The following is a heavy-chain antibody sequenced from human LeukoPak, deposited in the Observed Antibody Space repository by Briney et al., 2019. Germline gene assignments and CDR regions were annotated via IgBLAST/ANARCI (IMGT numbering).Heavy chain of an antibody. Sequence: ASVKVSCKASGYTFTSYDINWVRQATGQGLEWMGWMNPNSGNTGYAQKFQGRVTMTRNTSISSAYMELSSLRSEGTAVYYCARVFSPGQWLVPRVYYYYGMDVWGQGTTVTVSS. CDR1: GYTFTSYD. V-gene: IGHV1-8*01. CDR3: ARVFSPGQWLVPRVYYYYGMDV. D-gene: IGHD6-19*01. J-gene: IGHJ6*02. CDR2: MNPNSGNT.